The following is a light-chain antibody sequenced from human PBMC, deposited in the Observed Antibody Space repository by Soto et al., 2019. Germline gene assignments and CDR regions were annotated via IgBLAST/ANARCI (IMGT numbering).Light chain of an antibody. CDR3: QHYNSYSEA. CDR2: AAS. Sequence: IQMTQSPSSLSACVGDRVTISFRASQDIRNELGWYQQKPGKAPKRLIYAASSLQSGVPSRFSGSGSGTEFTLTISSLQPDDFATYYCQHYNSYSEAFGQGTKVDIK. CDR1: QDIRNE. J-gene: IGKJ1*01. V-gene: IGKV1-17*01.